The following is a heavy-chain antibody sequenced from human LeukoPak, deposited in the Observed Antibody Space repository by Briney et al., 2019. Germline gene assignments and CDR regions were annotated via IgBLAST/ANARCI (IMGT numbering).Heavy chain of an antibody. CDR1: GGSISRGGYS. CDR3: ARWYGGSYRIDY. D-gene: IGHD1-26*01. CDR2: IYDSGST. Sequence: PSQTLSLTCTVSGGSISRGGYSWSWIRQHPGKGLEWIGYIYDSGSTSYNPSLKSRVSISEDTSKNQYSLKLSSVTAADTAVYYCARWYGGSYRIDYWGQGTLVTVSS. J-gene: IGHJ4*02. V-gene: IGHV4-31*03.